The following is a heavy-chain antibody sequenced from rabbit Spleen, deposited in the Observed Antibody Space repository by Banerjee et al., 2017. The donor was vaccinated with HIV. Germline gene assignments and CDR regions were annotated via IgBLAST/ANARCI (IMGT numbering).Heavy chain of an antibody. CDR1: GIDFSSSDY. D-gene: IGHD6-1*01. CDR2: IAGSSSGFT. V-gene: IGHV1S40*01. J-gene: IGHJ6*01. CDR3: AREVEIYGGYASSGYPNYCMDL. Sequence: QSLEESGGGLVKPGESLTLTCTTSGIDFSSSDYMCWGRQAPGRGLEWILCIAGSSSGFTYSATWAKGRFIMSRSSSTTVTLQMTSLTAADTATYFCAREVEIYGGYASSGYPNYCMDLWGPGTLVTVS.